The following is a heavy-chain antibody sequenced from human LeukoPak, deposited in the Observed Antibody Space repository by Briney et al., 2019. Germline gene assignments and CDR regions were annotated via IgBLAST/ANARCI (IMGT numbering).Heavy chain of an antibody. V-gene: IGHV3-74*01. Sequence: GGSLRLSCAASGFTFSSYWMHWVRQAPGKGLVWVSRINSDGFSITYADSVKGRFTISRDNAKNTLYLQMNSLRAEDTAVYYCSTIGFNWDYWGQGTLVTVSS. CDR1: GFTFSSYW. J-gene: IGHJ4*02. D-gene: IGHD1-20*01. CDR2: INSDGFSI. CDR3: STIGFNWDY.